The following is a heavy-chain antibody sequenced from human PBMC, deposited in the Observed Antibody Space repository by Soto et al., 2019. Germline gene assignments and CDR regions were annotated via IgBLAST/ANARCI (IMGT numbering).Heavy chain of an antibody. Sequence: ASVKVSCKASGCTFSSYAISWVRQAPGQGLEWMGGIIPIFGTANYAQKFQGRVTITADESTSTAYMELSSLRSEDTAVYYCARESYDILTGRGGAFDIWGQGTMVTVSS. J-gene: IGHJ3*02. CDR1: GCTFSSYA. V-gene: IGHV1-69*13. CDR3: ARESYDILTGRGGAFDI. CDR2: IIPIFGTA. D-gene: IGHD3-9*01.